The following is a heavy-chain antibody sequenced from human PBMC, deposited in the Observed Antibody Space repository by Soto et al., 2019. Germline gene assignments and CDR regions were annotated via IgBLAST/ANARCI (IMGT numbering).Heavy chain of an antibody. J-gene: IGHJ5*02. Sequence: PSETLSLTCTVSGGSISSYYWSWIRQPPGKGLEYIGYIYYSGSTNYNPSLKSRVTISVDTSKKQFSLKLSSVTAADTAVYYCASSLYSGSYHNWFEPWGQGSLVIFSS. V-gene: IGHV4-59*01. CDR3: ASSLYSGSYHNWFEP. CDR2: IYYSGST. D-gene: IGHD1-26*01. CDR1: GGSISSYY.